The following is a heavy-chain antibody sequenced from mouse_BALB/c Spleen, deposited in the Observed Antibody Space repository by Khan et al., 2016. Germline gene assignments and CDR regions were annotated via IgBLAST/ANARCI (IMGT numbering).Heavy chain of an antibody. Sequence: QIQLVQSGPELKKPGETVKISCKASGYTSTNYGMNWVKQAPGEGLKWMGWINTYTGEPTYADDFKGRFAFSLETSASTAYLQISNLKNEDTASYFCASGGYWYFDVWGAGTTVTVSS. CDR3: ASGGYWYFDV. CDR2: INTYTGEP. D-gene: IGHD1-1*02. V-gene: IGHV9-3-1*01. CDR1: GYTSTNYG. J-gene: IGHJ1*01.